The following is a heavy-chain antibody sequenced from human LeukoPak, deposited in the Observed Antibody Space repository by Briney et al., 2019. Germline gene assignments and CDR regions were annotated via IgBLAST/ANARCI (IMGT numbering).Heavy chain of an antibody. CDR1: GFTFGDYA. D-gene: IGHD3-10*01. V-gene: IGHV3-49*05. J-gene: IGHJ4*02. Sequence: KAGGSLRLSCTASGFTFGDYAMSWFRLAPGKGLEWVGFIRSKAYGGTTEYAASVKGRFTISRDDSKSIAYLQMNSLKTEDTAVYYCTRVQRITMVRGAREYYFDYWGQGTLVTVSS. CDR3: TRVQRITMVRGAREYYFDY. CDR2: IRSKAYGGTT.